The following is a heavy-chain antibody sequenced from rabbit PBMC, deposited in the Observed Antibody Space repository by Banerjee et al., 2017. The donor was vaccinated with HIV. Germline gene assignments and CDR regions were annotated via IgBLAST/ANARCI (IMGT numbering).Heavy chain of an antibody. D-gene: IGHD8-1*01. CDR2: IYAGSSGNT. CDR1: GFTISSSYY. CDR3: ARGYTGYAGGGYDTGLYYFNF. Sequence: QSLEESGGDLVKPGASLTLTCTASGFTISSSYYMCWVRQAPGKGLEWIACIYAGSSGNTYYASWAKGRFTISKTSSTTVTLQMTSLTAADTATYFCARGYTGYAGGGYDTGLYYFNFWGQGTLVTVS. J-gene: IGHJ4*01. V-gene: IGHV1S40*01.